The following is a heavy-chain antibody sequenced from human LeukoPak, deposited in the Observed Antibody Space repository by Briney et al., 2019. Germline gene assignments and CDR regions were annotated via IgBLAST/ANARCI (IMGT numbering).Heavy chain of an antibody. V-gene: IGHV4-4*02. J-gene: IGHJ3*02. CDR1: GGSISSSNW. CDR2: IYHSGST. CDR3: ARDSPIDNYDILTGYNPDAFDI. Sequence: PSGTLSLTCAVSGGSISSSNWWSWVRQPPGKGLEWIGEIYHSGSTNYNPSLKSRVTISVDKSKNQFSLKLSSVTAADTAVYYCARDSPIDNYDILTGYNPDAFDIWGQGTMVTVSS. D-gene: IGHD3-9*01.